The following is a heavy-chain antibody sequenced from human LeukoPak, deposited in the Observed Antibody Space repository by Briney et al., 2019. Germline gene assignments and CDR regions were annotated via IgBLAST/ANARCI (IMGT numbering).Heavy chain of an antibody. CDR1: GYTFTGYY. J-gene: IGHJ5*02. V-gene: IGHV1-2*02. D-gene: IGHD2/OR15-2a*01. CDR3: ARDNKNWFDP. Sequence: SVTVSCKASGYTFTGYYMHWVRQAPGQGLEWMGWINPNSGGTNYAQKFQGRVTMTRDTSISTVYMELSRLRSGDTAVYYCARDNKNWFDPWGQGTLVTVSS. CDR2: INPNSGGT.